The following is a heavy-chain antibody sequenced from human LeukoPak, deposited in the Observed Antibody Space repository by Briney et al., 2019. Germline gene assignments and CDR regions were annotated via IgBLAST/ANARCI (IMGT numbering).Heavy chain of an antibody. D-gene: IGHD4-17*01. CDR1: GFTFSSYD. CDR3: ARESGSVTSEVDFDY. J-gene: IGHJ4*02. Sequence: GGSLRLSCAASGFTFSSYDMHWVRQATGKGLEWVSAIGTAGDTYYPGSVKGRFTISRENAKNSLYLQMNSLRAGDTAVYYCARESGSVTSEVDFDYWGQGTLVTVSS. CDR2: IGTAGDT. V-gene: IGHV3-13*01.